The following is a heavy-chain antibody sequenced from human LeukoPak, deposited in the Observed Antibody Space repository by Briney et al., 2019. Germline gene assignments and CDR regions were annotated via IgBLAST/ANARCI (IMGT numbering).Heavy chain of an antibody. CDR1: GFIFSNYW. D-gene: IGHD3-22*01. J-gene: IGHJ3*01. Sequence: GGSLRLSCAGSGFIFSNYWMTWVRQAPGKGLEWVANIRHDGIRQNYLDSVEGRFSISRDNAQNSLFLQMNNLRVEDTGIYYCVRDDDYERDDIWYDALDVWGPGTRVTVSS. CDR2: IRHDGIRQ. CDR3: VRDDDYERDDIWYDALDV. V-gene: IGHV3-7*01.